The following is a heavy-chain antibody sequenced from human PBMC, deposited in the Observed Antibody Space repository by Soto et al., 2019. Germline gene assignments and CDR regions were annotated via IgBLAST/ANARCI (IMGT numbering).Heavy chain of an antibody. J-gene: IGHJ5*02. CDR1: GSTFTSYG. CDR3: ARDPIAVAGTRWFDP. CDR2: ISAYNGNT. D-gene: IGHD6-19*01. V-gene: IGHV1-18*01. Sequence: ASVKVSCKASGSTFTSYGISWVRQAPGQGLEWMGWISAYNGNTNYAQKLQGRVTMTTDTSTSTAYMELRSLRSDDTAVYYCARDPIAVAGTRWFDPWGQGTLVTVSS.